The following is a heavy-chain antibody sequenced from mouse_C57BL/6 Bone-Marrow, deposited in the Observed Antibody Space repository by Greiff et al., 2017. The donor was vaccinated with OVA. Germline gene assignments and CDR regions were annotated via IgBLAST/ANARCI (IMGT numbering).Heavy chain of an antibody. V-gene: IGHV1-69*01. Sequence: VQLQQSGAELVMPGASVKLSCKASGYTFTSYWMHWVKQRPGQGLEWIGEIDPSDSYTNYNQKFKGKSTLTVDKSSSTAYMQLSSLTSEDSAVYYCATRYFDVWGTGTTVTVSS. J-gene: IGHJ1*03. CDR1: GYTFTSYW. CDR3: ATRYFDV. CDR2: IDPSDSYT.